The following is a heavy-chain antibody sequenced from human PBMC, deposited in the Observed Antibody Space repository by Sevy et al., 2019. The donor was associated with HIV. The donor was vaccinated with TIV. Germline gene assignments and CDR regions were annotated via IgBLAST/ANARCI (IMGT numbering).Heavy chain of an antibody. V-gene: IGHV3-11*01. CDR1: GFTFSDYY. Sequence: GGSLRLSCAASGFTFSDYYMSWIRQAPGKGLEWVSYISSSGSTIYYADSVKGRFTISRDNAKNSLYLQMNSLRAEDTAVYYCARADMVITHNAFGIWGQGTMVTVSS. CDR2: ISSSGSTI. D-gene: IGHD3-22*01. CDR3: ARADMVITHNAFGI. J-gene: IGHJ3*02.